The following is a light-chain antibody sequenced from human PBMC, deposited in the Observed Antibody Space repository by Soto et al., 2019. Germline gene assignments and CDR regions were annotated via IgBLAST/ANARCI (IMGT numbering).Light chain of an antibody. CDR2: GAS. V-gene: IGKV3-20*01. Sequence: EIVLTQSPGTLSVSPGERATLSCRASQSISSNYLAWYQQKPGQAPSLLIYGASSRATGIPDRFSGSGSGTDFPLTISSLEPEDSAIYYCQQYGGWTFGQGTKVEVK. CDR1: QSISSNY. J-gene: IGKJ1*01. CDR3: QQYGGWT.